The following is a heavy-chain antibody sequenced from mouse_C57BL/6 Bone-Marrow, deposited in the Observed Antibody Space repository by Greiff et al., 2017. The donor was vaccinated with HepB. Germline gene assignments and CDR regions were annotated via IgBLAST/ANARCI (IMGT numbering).Heavy chain of an antibody. J-gene: IGHJ2*01. V-gene: IGHV1-59*01. CDR3: AREGYY. Sequence: VQLQQPGAELVRPGTSVKLSCKASGYTFTSYWMHWVKQRPGQGLEWIGVIDPSDSYTNYNQKFKGKATLTVDTSSSTAYMQLSSLTSEDAAVYYCAREGYYWGQGTTLTVSS. CDR2: IDPSDSYT. CDR1: GYTFTSYW.